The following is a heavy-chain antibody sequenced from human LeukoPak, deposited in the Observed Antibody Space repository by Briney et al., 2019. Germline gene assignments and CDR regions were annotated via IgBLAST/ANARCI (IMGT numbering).Heavy chain of an antibody. CDR2: INSGIGTI. CDR3: ATDRQRIVAVVTNVFDY. CDR1: GFTFRYYY. V-gene: IGHV3-11*01. D-gene: IGHD3-3*01. Sequence: PGGSLTLSGAASGFTFRYYYMSWLAPAPGKGLEGVFYINSGIGTIYYADGVKGHFTNSRDNAKISLYLQMNTLRAEDTAVYYGATDRQRIVAVVTNVFDYWGQGPLVTVSS. J-gene: IGHJ4*02.